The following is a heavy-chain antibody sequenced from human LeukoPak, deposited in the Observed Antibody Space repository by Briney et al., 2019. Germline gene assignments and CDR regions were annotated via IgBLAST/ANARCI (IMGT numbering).Heavy chain of an antibody. CDR3: ARGNRYSSSWTLIDY. V-gene: IGHV6-1*01. CDR1: GDSVPSNSAA. Sequence: SQTLSLTCAISGDSVPSNSAAWNWIRQSPSRGLEWLGRTYYRSKWYNDYAVSVKSRITINPDTSKNQFSLQLNSVTPEDTAVYYCARGNRYSSSWTLIDYWSQGTLVTVSS. J-gene: IGHJ4*02. CDR2: TYYRSKWYN. D-gene: IGHD6-13*01.